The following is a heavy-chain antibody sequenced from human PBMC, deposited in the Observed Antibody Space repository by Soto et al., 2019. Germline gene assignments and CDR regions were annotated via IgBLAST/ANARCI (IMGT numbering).Heavy chain of an antibody. D-gene: IGHD3-22*01. CDR2: ISYDGSDK. CDR1: GFTFSSYG. V-gene: IGHV3-30*18. J-gene: IGHJ4*02. Sequence: PGGSLRLSCAGSGFTFSSYGMHWVRQAPGKGLEWVAVISYDGSDKYYGDSVKGRFTISRDDSKNTVYLQMSSLRAEDTAVYYCVKGEYYYDSSGYYPFDYWGQGTLVTVSS. CDR3: VKGEYYYDSSGYYPFDY.